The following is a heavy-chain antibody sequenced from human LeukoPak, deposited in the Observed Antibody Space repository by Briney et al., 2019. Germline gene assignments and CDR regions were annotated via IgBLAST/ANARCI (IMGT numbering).Heavy chain of an antibody. D-gene: IGHD6-13*01. CDR3: AREGPYSGRWYYFDY. CDR1: GGSMRSYF. Sequence: PSETLSLTCTVSGGSMRSYFWSWIRQPAGKGLEWIGRIYSSGNTNYNLSLKSRVTMSVDTSKNQFSLKLTPVTAADTAFYYCAREGPYSGRWYYFDYWGQGILVTVSS. J-gene: IGHJ4*02. V-gene: IGHV4-4*07. CDR2: IYSSGNT.